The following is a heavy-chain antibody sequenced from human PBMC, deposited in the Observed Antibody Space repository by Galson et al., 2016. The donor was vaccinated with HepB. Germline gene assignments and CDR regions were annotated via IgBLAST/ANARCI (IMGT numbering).Heavy chain of an antibody. CDR1: RFTFSSYG. CDR3: ARWVGGSDY. CDR2: IWYDGRNY. D-gene: IGHD3-10*01. J-gene: IGHJ4*02. Sequence: SLRLSCAASRFTFSSYGMHWVRQAPGKGLEWVSVIWYDGRNYFYADSVKGRFTISRDNAKSSLYLQMNSLRVEDTAVYYCARWVGGSDYWGQGTLVTVSS. V-gene: IGHV3-33*03.